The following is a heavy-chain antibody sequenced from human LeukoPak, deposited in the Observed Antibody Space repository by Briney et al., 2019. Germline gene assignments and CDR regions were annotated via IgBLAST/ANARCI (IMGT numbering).Heavy chain of an antibody. V-gene: IGHV3-9*01. J-gene: IGHJ4*02. D-gene: IGHD6-19*01. CDR2: ISWNSGSI. CDR1: GFTFDDYA. Sequence: QPGRSLRLSCAASGFTFDDYAMHWVRQAPGKGLEWVSGISWNSGSIGYADSVKGQFTISRDNAKNSLYLQMNSLRAEDTALYYCAKDRHSSGWRGFDYWGQGTLVTVSS. CDR3: AKDRHSSGWRGFDY.